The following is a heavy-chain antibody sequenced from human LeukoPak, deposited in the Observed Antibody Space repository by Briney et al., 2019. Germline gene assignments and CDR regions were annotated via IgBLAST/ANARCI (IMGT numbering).Heavy chain of an antibody. V-gene: IGHV3-21*01. CDR1: GFTFSSYS. CDR3: ARGKQVVPAAFDY. Sequence: GGSLRLSCAASGFTFSSYSMNWVRQAPGKGLEWVSSISSSSSYIYYADSVKGRFTISRDNAKNSLYLQMNSLRAEDTAVYYCARGKQVVPAAFDYWGQGTLVTVSS. J-gene: IGHJ4*02. D-gene: IGHD2-2*01. CDR2: ISSSSSYI.